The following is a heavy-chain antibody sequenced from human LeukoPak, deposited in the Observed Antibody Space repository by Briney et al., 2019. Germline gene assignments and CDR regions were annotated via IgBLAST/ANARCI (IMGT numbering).Heavy chain of an antibody. Sequence: PGGSLRLSCAASGFTFSSYAMHWVRQAPGKGLEWVAVIWYDGSNKYYADSVKGRFTISRDNSKNTLYLQMNSLRAEDTAVYYCARDHSGSYGMDVWGQGTTVTVSS. CDR3: ARDHSGSYGMDV. CDR2: IWYDGSNK. V-gene: IGHV3-33*08. J-gene: IGHJ6*02. D-gene: IGHD1-26*01. CDR1: GFTFSSYA.